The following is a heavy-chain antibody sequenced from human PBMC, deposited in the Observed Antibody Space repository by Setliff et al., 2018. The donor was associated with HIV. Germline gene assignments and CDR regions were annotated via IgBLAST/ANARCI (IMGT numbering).Heavy chain of an antibody. CDR2: INHSGST. D-gene: IGHD3-9*01. CDR3: ARGILTYHFDY. V-gene: IGHV4-34*01. Sequence: PSETLSLTCAVYGGSFNGYYWSWIRQPPGKGLEWIGEINHSGSTNYNPSLKSRVTMSVDKSKNQFSLRLSSVTAADTAVYYCARGILTYHFDYWGQGTLVTVSS. CDR1: GGSFNGYY. J-gene: IGHJ4*02.